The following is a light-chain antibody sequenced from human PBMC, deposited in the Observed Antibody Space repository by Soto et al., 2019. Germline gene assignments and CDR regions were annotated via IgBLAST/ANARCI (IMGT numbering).Light chain of an antibody. J-gene: IGKJ2*01. CDR2: GSY. V-gene: IGKV3-20*01. CDR1: QSVGSSY. Sequence: EIVLTQSPGTLSLSPGETATLSCRASQSVGSSYLAWYQQKPGPAPRLLVYGSYHRATGIEDRFSGLGSGTDVTLTISRLEPEDFAVYYCQQYSSSYDTSLYTFGQGTKVDIK. CDR3: QQYSSSYDTSLYT.